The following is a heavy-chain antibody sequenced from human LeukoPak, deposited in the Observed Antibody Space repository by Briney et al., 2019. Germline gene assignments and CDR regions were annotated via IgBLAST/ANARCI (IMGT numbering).Heavy chain of an antibody. CDR2: IYTRGST. CDR3: ARDLEHCSSTHCHNWFAP. J-gene: IGHJ5*02. Sequence: SETLSLTCTVSGGTISIYHWSWIRQPAGKGLEWIARIYTRGSTSYNPSIKSGVSISLDKTNNQVSLKLSSVTAAETAGYYCARDLEHCSSTHCHNWFAPWGQGSLVTVSS. D-gene: IGHD2-2*01. CDR1: GGTISIYH. V-gene: IGHV4-4*07.